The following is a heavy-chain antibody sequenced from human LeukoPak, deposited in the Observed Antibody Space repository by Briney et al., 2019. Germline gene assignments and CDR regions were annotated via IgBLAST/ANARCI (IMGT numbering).Heavy chain of an antibody. CDR1: GFTFSSYW. CDR3: ARMYSYGYGYFDY. D-gene: IGHD5-18*01. Sequence: GGSLRLSCAASGFTFSSYWMSWVRQAPGKGLEWVANIKQEGSEKYYVDSVKGRFTISRDNAKNSLYLQMNSLRAEDTAVYYCARMYSYGYGYFDYWGQGTLVTVSS. V-gene: IGHV3-7*01. J-gene: IGHJ4*02. CDR2: IKQEGSEK.